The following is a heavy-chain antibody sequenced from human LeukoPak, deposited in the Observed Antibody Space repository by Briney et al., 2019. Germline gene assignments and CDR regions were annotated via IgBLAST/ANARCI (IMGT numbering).Heavy chain of an antibody. D-gene: IGHD3-10*01. CDR1: GFTFSSYG. V-gene: IGHV3-30*03. CDR2: ISYDGSNK. J-gene: IGHJ6*04. CDR3: ARDMNYYGSGSYYRVHYYYGMDV. Sequence: GRSLRLSCAASGFTFSSYGMHWVRQAPGKGLEWVAVISYDGSNKYYADSVKGRFTISRDNSKNTLYLQMNSLRAEDTAVYYCARDMNYYGSGSYYRVHYYYGMDVWGKGTTVTVSS.